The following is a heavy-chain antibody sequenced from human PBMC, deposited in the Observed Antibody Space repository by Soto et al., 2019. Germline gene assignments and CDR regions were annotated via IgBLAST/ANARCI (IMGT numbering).Heavy chain of an antibody. D-gene: IGHD4-17*01. V-gene: IGHV3-23*01. CDR2: VSPSGENT. J-gene: IGHJ4*02. CDR1: GFTFNSYG. CDR3: AKTGFGDYDY. Sequence: GGSLRLSCAASGFTFNSYGVSWVRQAPGKGLEWVAVVSPSGENTNYADSVKGRFTISRDNSNNTVNLQMNSLRAEDTAIYFCAKTGFGDYDYWGPGALVTVSS.